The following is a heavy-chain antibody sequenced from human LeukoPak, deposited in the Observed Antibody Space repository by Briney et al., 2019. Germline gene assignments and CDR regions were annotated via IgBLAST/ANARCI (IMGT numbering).Heavy chain of an antibody. V-gene: IGHV1-8*01. CDR3: ARANGGGAYCPFDY. CDR2: VNLKSGNT. D-gene: IGHD4-17*01. Sequence: GASVKVSCKASGYTFTRYDINWVRQATGQGLEWMGWVNLKSGNTGSAQKFQGRVAVTRDTSITTAYMDLSRLTSDDTAVYYCARANGGGAYCPFDYWGQGALVTVSS. CDR1: GYTFTRYD. J-gene: IGHJ4*02.